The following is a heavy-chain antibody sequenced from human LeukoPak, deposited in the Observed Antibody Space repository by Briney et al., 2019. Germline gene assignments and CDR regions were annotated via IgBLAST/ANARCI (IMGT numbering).Heavy chain of an antibody. CDR3: PRAVHDYGFDY. CDR2: ISGSGGST. Sequence: PGGSLRLSCAASGFTFSSYAMSWVRQAPGKGLEWVSAISGSGGSTYYADSVKGRFTISRDNAKNSLYLQMNSLRAEDTAVYYCPRAVHDYGFDYWGKGTPVTVSS. D-gene: IGHD4-17*01. CDR1: GFTFSSYA. J-gene: IGHJ4*03. V-gene: IGHV3-23*01.